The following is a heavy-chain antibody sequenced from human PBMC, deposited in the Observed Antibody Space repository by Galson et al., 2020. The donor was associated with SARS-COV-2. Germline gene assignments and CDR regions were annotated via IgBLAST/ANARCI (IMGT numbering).Heavy chain of an antibody. Sequence: GGSLRLSCAASGFSFTNYWMQWVRQAPGKGLVWVSRINSDGSNITYADSVKGRFTTSRDNAKNTVYLQMNSLRAEDTAIYYCATQEYYIDSSGKEAAYYGMDVWGQGTTVTVSS. V-gene: IGHV3-74*01. D-gene: IGHD3-22*01. CDR1: GFSFTNYW. J-gene: IGHJ6*02. CDR2: INSDGSNI. CDR3: ATQEYYIDSSGKEAAYYGMDV.